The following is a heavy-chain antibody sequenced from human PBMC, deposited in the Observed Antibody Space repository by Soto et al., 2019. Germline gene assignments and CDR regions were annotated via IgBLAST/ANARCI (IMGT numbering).Heavy chain of an antibody. CDR2: INQDGSEE. CDR1: GFTFSTYC. Sequence: EVQLVESGGGLVQPGGSLRLSCAASGFTFSTYCMSWVSQAPGKGLEWVANINQDGSEENYVDSEKDRFTISRDNAENYLYLQMSNLRAEDTAVYYCASDKSKYIYGVNFGSWGQETLVTVSS. CDR3: ASDKSKYIYGVNFGS. V-gene: IGHV3-7*01. J-gene: IGHJ4*02. D-gene: IGHD4-17*01.